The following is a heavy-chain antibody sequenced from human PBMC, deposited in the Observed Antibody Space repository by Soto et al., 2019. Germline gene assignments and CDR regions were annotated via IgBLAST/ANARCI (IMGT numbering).Heavy chain of an antibody. Sequence: PGGSLRLSCAASGFTFSSYAMSLVRQAPGKGLEWVSAISSSGGGTYYADSVKGRFTISRDNSKNTLYLQMNSLRAEDTAVYYCAKNSGYHYVGVDYYYYGMDVWGQGTKVTVAS. CDR2: ISSSGGGT. J-gene: IGHJ6*02. D-gene: IGHD5-12*01. CDR1: GFTFSSYA. V-gene: IGHV3-23*01. CDR3: AKNSGYHYVGVDYYYYGMDV.